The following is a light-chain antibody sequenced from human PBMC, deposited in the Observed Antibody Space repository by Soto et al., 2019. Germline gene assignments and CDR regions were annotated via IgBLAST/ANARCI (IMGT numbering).Light chain of an antibody. V-gene: IGKV1-39*01. CDR2: AAS. CDR1: QSIDNY. CDR3: QQSYTTLFT. J-gene: IGKJ3*01. Sequence: DIQMTQSPSSLSASVGDRVTITCRTSQSIDNYLNWYQQKPGKAPKLLMYAASTLQSGVPSRFSGSGSETDCTLTISSLQPEELATYYCQQSYTTLFTFGPGTKVDLK.